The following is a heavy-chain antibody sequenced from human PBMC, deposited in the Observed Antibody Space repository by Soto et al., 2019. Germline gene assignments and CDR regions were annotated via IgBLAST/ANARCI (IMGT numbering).Heavy chain of an antibody. J-gene: IGHJ4*02. D-gene: IGHD4-4*01. CDR2: TYYRSRWYH. CDR1: GDSISSNSAA. Sequence: SQTLSLTCAISGDSISSNSAAWNWIRQSPSRGFEWLGRTYYRSRWYHDYAVSVKSRIIINPDTSKNQVSLQLNSVTPDDTAVYYCASYRYDYWGQGTVVSVSS. CDR3: ASYRYDY. V-gene: IGHV6-1*01.